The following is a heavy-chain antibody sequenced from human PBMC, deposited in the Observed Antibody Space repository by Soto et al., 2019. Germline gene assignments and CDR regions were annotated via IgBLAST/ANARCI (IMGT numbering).Heavy chain of an antibody. J-gene: IGHJ6*02. Sequence: QVQLVQSGAEVKKPGSSVKVSCKASGGTFSSYTISWVRQAPGQGLEWMGRIIPILGIANYAQKFQGRVKITAYKSTSPAYMELSRMRCEDTAVYYCARVGENYYYDSSGYYPYYGMDVWGQGTTVTVSS. CDR3: ARVGENYYYDSSGYYPYYGMDV. D-gene: IGHD3-22*01. V-gene: IGHV1-69*02. CDR2: IIPILGIA. CDR1: GGTFSSYT.